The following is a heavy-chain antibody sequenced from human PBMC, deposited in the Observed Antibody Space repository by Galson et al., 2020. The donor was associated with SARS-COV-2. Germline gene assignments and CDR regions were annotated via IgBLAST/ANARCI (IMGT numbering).Heavy chain of an antibody. J-gene: IGHJ4*02. CDR3: ARLTNSGHSVL. Sequence: SETLSLTCTVSSGSISNYYWGWFRQPPGKGLEWIGHIHYTGWTVNDPSLTSRLTISVDTSKNQFSLRLTSMTAADTAVYYCARLTNSGHSVLWGQGTLVTVSS. D-gene: IGHD5-12*01. V-gene: IGHV4-59*08. CDR2: IHYTGWT. CDR1: SGSISNYY.